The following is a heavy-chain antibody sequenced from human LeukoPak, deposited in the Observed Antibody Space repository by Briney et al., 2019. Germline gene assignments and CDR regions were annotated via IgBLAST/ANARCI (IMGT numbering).Heavy chain of an antibody. D-gene: IGHD1-1*01. CDR3: ARLMAPVGKRSTPFNY. CDR1: KYTFTDYY. Sequence: ASVKVSCKASKYTFTDYYMHWVRQAPGQGLEWMGWINPNSGGTNYAQKFQGRVAMTRDTSISTAYMELSSLRSDDTAIYYCARLMAPVGKRSTPFNYWGQGTLVTVSS. V-gene: IGHV1-2*02. CDR2: INPNSGGT. J-gene: IGHJ4*02.